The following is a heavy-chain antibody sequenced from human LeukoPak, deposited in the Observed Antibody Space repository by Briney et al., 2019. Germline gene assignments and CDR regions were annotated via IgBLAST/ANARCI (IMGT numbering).Heavy chain of an antibody. CDR2: IYSGGST. J-gene: IGHJ2*01. D-gene: IGHD5-18*01. CDR3: ARGYGYPYWYFDL. V-gene: IGHV3-66*01. Sequence: GGSLRLSCAASGFNVSSNYMSWVRQAPGKGLEWVSVIYSGGSTYYADSVKGRFTISRDNSKNTLYLQMNSLRAEDTAVYYCARGYGYPYWYFDLWGRGTLVTVSS. CDR1: GFNVSSNY.